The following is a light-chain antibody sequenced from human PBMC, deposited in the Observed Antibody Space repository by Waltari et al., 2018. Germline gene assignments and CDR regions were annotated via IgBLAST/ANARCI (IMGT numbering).Light chain of an antibody. CDR2: GTS. Sequence: DIQMTQSPSSLAASVGDRITIICRASQNIYTRVNWYQQKPGKAPKLLIYGTSNLQDGVPSRFSGSGSATEFTLTISSLQPEDFASYYCQQSFSALWTFGQGTKVEIK. V-gene: IGKV1-39*01. J-gene: IGKJ1*01. CDR1: QNIYTR. CDR3: QQSFSALWT.